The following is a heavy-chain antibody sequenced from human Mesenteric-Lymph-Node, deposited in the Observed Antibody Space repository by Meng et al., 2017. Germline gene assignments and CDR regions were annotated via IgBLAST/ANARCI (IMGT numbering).Heavy chain of an antibody. CDR2: IKSKANGGTT. D-gene: IGHD5/OR15-5a*01. V-gene: IGHV3-15*01. CDR1: GFTFSDAW. CDR3: LYYGDSVDYHVDY. Sequence: GGSLRLSCAASGFTFSDAWIMWVRLAPGKGLEWVGRIKSKANGGTTNYGAPVEGRISISRDDSEKKVFLQMNGLRNEDTGVYFCLYYGDSVDYHVDYWGQGTLVTVSS. J-gene: IGHJ4*02.